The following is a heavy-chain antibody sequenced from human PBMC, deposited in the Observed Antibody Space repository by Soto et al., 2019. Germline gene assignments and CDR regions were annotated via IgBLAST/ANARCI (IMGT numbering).Heavy chain of an antibody. CDR1: GFPFSVAW. CDR3: SWSTQYNFYAIDV. Sequence: PGGSLRLSCAGSGFPFSVAWMTWVRQTPGKGLEWVGRILSKSAGETTDYAAPVKGRFTIPRDDSKNTLYLQMDSLKTEDSAVYYCSWSTQYNFYAIDVWGQGTTVTVSS. J-gene: IGHJ6*02. D-gene: IGHD1-26*01. CDR2: ILSKSAGETT. V-gene: IGHV3-15*05.